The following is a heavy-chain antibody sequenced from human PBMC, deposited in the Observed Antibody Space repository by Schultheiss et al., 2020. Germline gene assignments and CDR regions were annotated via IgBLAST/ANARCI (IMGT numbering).Heavy chain of an antibody. CDR3: TRHLGYLGWGFVGTTGFDY. CDR1: GFTFSGSA. V-gene: IGHV3-73*01. Sequence: GGSLRLSCAASGFTFSGSAMHWVRQASGKGLEWVGRIRSKANSYATAYAASVKGRFTISRDDSKNTAYLQMNSLKTEDTAVYYCTRHLGYLGWGFVGTTGFDYWGQGTLVTVSS. D-gene: IGHD4-11*01. CDR2: IRSKANSYAT. J-gene: IGHJ4*02.